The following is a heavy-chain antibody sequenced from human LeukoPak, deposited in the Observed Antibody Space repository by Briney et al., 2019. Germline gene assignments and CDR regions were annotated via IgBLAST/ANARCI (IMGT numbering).Heavy chain of an antibody. D-gene: IGHD3-22*01. Sequence: GGSLRLSCAASGFTFSSYGMHWVRQAPGKGLEWVAVISYDGSNKYYADSVKGRFTISRDNSKNTLYLQMNSLRAEDTAVYYCAKEGATYYYDSSGYLDYWGQGTLVTVSS. J-gene: IGHJ4*02. V-gene: IGHV3-30*18. CDR2: ISYDGSNK. CDR3: AKEGATYYYDSSGYLDY. CDR1: GFTFSSYG.